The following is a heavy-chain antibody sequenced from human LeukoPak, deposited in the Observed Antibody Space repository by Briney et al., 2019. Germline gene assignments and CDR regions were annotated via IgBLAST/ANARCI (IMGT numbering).Heavy chain of an antibody. J-gene: IGHJ5*02. CDR3: AKSSHGSGSHYNWFDP. D-gene: IGHD3-10*01. CDR1: GYTFTSYY. Sequence: ASVKVSCKASGYTFTSYYIFWVRQAPGQGLEWMGIINPRTGSTSYSQKFQGRVTMTRDMSTSTVYMELSSLRSEDTALYYCAKSSHGSGSHYNWFDPWGQGTLVTVSS. V-gene: IGHV1-46*01. CDR2: INPRTGST.